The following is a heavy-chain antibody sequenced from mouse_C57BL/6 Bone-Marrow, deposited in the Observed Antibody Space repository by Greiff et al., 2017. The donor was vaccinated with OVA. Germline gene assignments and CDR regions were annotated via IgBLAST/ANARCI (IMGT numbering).Heavy chain of an antibody. Sequence: VKVVESGPGLVQPSQSLSITCTVSGFSLTSYGVHWVRQSPGKGLEWLGVIWRGGSTDYNAAFMSRLSITKDNSKSQVFFKMNSLQADDTAIYYCAKPGTVVDYYAMDYWGQGTSVTVSS. D-gene: IGHD1-1*01. CDR3: AKPGTVVDYYAMDY. CDR2: IWRGGST. CDR1: GFSLTSYG. J-gene: IGHJ4*01. V-gene: IGHV2-5*01.